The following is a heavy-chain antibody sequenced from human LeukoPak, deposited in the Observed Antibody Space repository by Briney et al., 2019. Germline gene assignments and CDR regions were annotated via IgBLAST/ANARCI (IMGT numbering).Heavy chain of an antibody. D-gene: IGHD1/OR15-1a*01. Sequence: SETLSLTCTVSGGSISSYYWSWIRQPPGKGLEWIGEINHSGSTNYNPSLKSRVTISVDTSKNQFSLKLSSVTAADTAVYYCARRKRGTYFVLDYWGQGTLVTVSS. V-gene: IGHV4-34*01. J-gene: IGHJ4*02. CDR1: GGSISSYY. CDR2: INHSGST. CDR3: ARRKRGTYFVLDY.